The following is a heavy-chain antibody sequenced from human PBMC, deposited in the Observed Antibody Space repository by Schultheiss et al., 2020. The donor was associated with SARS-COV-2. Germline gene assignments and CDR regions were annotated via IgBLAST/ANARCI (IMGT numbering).Heavy chain of an antibody. Sequence: GGSLRLSCAASGFTFSSYGMHWVRQAPGKGLEWVAVIWYDGSNKYYEDSVKGRFTISRDNAKNSLYLQMNSLRAEDTAVYYCARDRLTIFVAYYYYMDVWGKGTTVTVSS. CDR2: IWYDGSNK. D-gene: IGHD3-3*01. CDR1: GFTFSSYG. V-gene: IGHV3-33*08. CDR3: ARDRLTIFVAYYYYMDV. J-gene: IGHJ6*03.